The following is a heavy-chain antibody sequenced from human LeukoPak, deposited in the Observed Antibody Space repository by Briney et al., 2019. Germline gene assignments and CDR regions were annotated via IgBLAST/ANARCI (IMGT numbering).Heavy chain of an antibody. J-gene: IGHJ4*02. CDR2: INPNSGGT. V-gene: IGHV1-2*02. CDR3: ARAGYDSSGYFDY. D-gene: IGHD3-22*01. CDR1: GYTFGTHW. Sequence: ASVKVSCKASGYTFGTHWMHWVRQAPGQGLEWMGWINPNSGGTNYAQKFQGRVTMTRDTSISTAYMELSRLRSDDTAVYYCARAGYDSSGYFDYWGQGTLVTVSS.